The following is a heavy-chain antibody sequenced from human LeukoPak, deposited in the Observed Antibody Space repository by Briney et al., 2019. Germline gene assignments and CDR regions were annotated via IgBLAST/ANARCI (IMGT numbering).Heavy chain of an antibody. D-gene: IGHD6-13*01. CDR1: GYTFTGYY. CDR2: ISAYNGNT. V-gene: IGHV1-18*04. Sequence: ASVKVSCKASGYTFTGYYMHWVRQAPGQGLEWMGWISAYNGNTNYAQKLQGRVTMTTDTSTSTAYMELRSLRSDDTAVYYCARVTGYRAAAGLFDYWGQGTLVTVSS. CDR3: ARVTGYRAAAGLFDY. J-gene: IGHJ4*02.